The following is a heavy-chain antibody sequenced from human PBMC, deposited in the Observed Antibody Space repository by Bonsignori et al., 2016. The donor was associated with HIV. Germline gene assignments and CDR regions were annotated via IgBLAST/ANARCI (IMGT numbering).Heavy chain of an antibody. V-gene: IGHV3-9*01. CDR3: AARDGFGESYFDY. Sequence: PGKGLEWVSGISWNSGSIGYADSVKGRFTISRDNAKNSLYLQMNSLRAEDTALYYCAARDGFGESYFDYWGQGTLVTVSS. J-gene: IGHJ4*02. CDR2: ISWNSGSI. D-gene: IGHD3-10*01.